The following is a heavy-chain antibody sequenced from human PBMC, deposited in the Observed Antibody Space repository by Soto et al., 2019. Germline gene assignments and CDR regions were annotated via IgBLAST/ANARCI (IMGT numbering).Heavy chain of an antibody. J-gene: IGHJ6*02. V-gene: IGHV4-59*01. D-gene: IGHD6-19*01. CDR2: IYYSGST. CDR1: GGSISTYY. CDR3: ASDRSSGWDQGYGMDV. Sequence: PSETLSLTCTVSGGSISTYYWSWIRQPPGKGLEWIGHIYYSGSTSYNPSLKSRVTISVDTSKNQFSLKLRSVTAADTAVYYCASDRSSGWDQGYGMDVWGQGTTVTVSS.